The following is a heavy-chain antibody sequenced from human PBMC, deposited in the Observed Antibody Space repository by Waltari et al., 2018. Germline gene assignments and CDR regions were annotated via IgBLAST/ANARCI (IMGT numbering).Heavy chain of an antibody. Sequence: QVQLQESGPGLVKPSQTLSLTCTVSGGSISRGSYYWSWIRQPAGKGLEWIGRIYTSGSTNYNPSLKSRVTISVDTSKNQFSLKLSSVTAADTAVYYCARDRPFAWLGGEDYFDYWGQGTLVTVSS. CDR3: ARDRPFAWLGGEDYFDY. V-gene: IGHV4-61*02. J-gene: IGHJ4*02. CDR2: IYTSGST. CDR1: GGSISRGSYY. D-gene: IGHD6-19*01.